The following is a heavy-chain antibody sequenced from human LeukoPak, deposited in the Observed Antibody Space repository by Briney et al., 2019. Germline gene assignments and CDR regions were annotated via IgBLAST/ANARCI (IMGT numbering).Heavy chain of an antibody. CDR1: GFTFSSYS. CDR3: AKGRRTGFVDY. CDR2: ITNDGSRQ. Sequence: PGGSLRLSCAASGFTFSSYSMNWVRQAPGKGLEWLAVITNDGSRQFYADSVKGRFTVSRDNSKSLLFLQMESLRHDDTGIYYCAKGRRTGFVDYWGQGALVTVSS. D-gene: IGHD1-1*01. J-gene: IGHJ4*02. V-gene: IGHV3-30*18.